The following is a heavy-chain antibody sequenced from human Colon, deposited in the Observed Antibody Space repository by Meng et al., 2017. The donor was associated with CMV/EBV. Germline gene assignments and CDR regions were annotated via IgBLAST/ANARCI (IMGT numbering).Heavy chain of an antibody. CDR1: GYSFTSYW. CDR3: ARHWNSDWPF. V-gene: IGHV5-51*01. Sequence: ISCKGSGYSFTSYWIGWVRQMPGKGLEWMGIIYPGDSDTRYSPSFQGQVTISADKSISTAYLQWSSLKASDTAIYDCARHWNSDWPFWGQGTLVTISS. CDR2: IYPGDSDT. D-gene: IGHD1/OR15-1a*01. J-gene: IGHJ4*02.